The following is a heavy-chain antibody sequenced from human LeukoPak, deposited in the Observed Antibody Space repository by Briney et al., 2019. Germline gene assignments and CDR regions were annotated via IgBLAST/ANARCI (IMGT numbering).Heavy chain of an antibody. CDR3: ARGRGYCGGDCYWAYYYYYMDV. J-gene: IGHJ6*03. Sequence: PSETLSLTCAVYGGSFSGYYWSWIRQPPGEGLEWIGEINHSGSTNYNPSLKSRVTISVDTSKNQFSLKLSSVTAADTAVYYCARGRGYCGGDCYWAYYYYYMDVWGKGTTVTVSS. V-gene: IGHV4-34*01. D-gene: IGHD2-21*01. CDR1: GGSFSGYY. CDR2: INHSGST.